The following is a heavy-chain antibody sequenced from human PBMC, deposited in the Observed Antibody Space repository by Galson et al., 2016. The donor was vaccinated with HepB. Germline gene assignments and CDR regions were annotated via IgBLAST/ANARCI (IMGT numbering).Heavy chain of an antibody. Sequence: SLRLSCAASGLTFSNYRMNWVRQAPGKGLEWVSSISSSSSHIYNADSVKGRFTISRDNSKNTLYLQMNNLRAEDAAIYYCAARPGRQFWPAPLDFWGQGTLVTVSS. CDR2: ISSSSSHI. CDR1: GLTFSNYR. D-gene: IGHD3-10*01. CDR3: AARPGRQFWPAPLDF. J-gene: IGHJ4*02. V-gene: IGHV3-21*04.